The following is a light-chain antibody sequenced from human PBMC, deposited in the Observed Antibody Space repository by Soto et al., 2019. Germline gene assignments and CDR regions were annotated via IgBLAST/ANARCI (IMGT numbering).Light chain of an antibody. CDR1: SGSVSTSFY. J-gene: IGLJ3*02. CDR2: NTN. Sequence: QTVVTQEPSFSVSPGRTVTLTCGLSSGSVSTSFYPSWYQQTPGQAPRTLIYNTNGRSSGVPDRFSGSILGSKAALTITGAQADDDSDYYCVLYMGSGIWVFGGGTKLTVL. V-gene: IGLV8-61*01. CDR3: VLYMGSGIWV.